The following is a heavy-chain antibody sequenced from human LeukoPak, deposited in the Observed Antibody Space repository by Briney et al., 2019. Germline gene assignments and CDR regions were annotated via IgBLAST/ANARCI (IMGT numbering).Heavy chain of an antibody. CDR3: TIGPLTYYDILTGPQ. V-gene: IGHV3-15*01. CDR2: IKSKADGGTT. D-gene: IGHD3-9*01. Sequence: PGGSLRLSCAASGFTFSSYAMSWVRQAPGKGLEWVGRIKSKADGGTTDYAAPVKGRFTISRDDSKNTLYLQMNSLKTEDTAVYYCTIGPLTYYDILTGPQWGQGTLVTVSS. J-gene: IGHJ4*02. CDR1: GFTFSSYA.